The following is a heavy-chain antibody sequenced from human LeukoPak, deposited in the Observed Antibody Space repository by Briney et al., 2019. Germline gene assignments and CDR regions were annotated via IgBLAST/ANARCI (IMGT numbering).Heavy chain of an antibody. Sequence: GSLRLSCAASGFTFSSYGMHWVRQAPGKGLEWVAVISYDGSNKYYADSVKGRFTISRDNSKNTLYLQMNSLRAEDMAVYYCAKAGPYSSGWYFGFDPWGQGTLVTVSS. CDR3: AKAGPYSSGWYFGFDP. V-gene: IGHV3-30*18. CDR2: ISYDGSNK. CDR1: GFTFSSYG. D-gene: IGHD6-19*01. J-gene: IGHJ5*02.